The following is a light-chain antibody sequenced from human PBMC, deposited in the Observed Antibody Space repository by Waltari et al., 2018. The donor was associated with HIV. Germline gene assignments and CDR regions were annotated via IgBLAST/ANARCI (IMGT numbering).Light chain of an antibody. V-gene: IGLV1-40*01. CDR2: DNT. Sequence: QSVLTQPPSVSGAPGQRVTLPCPGSRSNTGAGYDVHWYPQLPGPAPRLLIYDNTILPSGVPDRFSGSKSGTSASLAIAGLQDEDEAVYYCQSYDRSLSVWVFGGGTKVTVL. CDR3: QSYDRSLSVWV. J-gene: IGLJ3*02. CDR1: RSNTGAGYD.